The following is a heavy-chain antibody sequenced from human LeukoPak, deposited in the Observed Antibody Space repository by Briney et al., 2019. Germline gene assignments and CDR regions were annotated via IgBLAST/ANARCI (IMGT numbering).Heavy chain of an antibody. V-gene: IGHV4-61*05. D-gene: IGHD3-22*01. J-gene: IGHJ4*02. CDR3: AGSAMIDVETIDY. Sequence: PSETLSLTCTVSGGSISSSSYYWGWIRQPPGKGLEWIGYIYYSGSTNYNPSLKSRVTISVDTSKNQFSLKLSSVTAADTAVYYCAGSAMIDVETIDYWGQGTLVTVSS. CDR2: IYYSGST. CDR1: GGSISSSSYY.